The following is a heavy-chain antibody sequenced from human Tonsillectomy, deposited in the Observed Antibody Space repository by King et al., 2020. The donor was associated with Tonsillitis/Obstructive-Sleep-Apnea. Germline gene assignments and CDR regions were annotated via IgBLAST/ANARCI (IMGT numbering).Heavy chain of an antibody. CDR2: ISGDGGST. Sequence: VQLVESGGGVVQPGGSLRLSCAASGFTFDDYAMHWVRQAPGKGLEWVSLISGDGGSTYYSDSVKGRFTISRDNSKNSLYLQMNSLKTEDTALYYCAKDRLTMGRGALDSWGQGTLVPVSS. CDR1: GFTFDDYA. J-gene: IGHJ4*02. V-gene: IGHV3-43*02. D-gene: IGHD3-10*01. CDR3: AKDRLTMGRGALDS.